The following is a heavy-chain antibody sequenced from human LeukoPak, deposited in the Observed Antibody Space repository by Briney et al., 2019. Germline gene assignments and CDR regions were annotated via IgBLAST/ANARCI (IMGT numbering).Heavy chain of an antibody. Sequence: HPGGSLRLSCAGSGFTFGGYGMHWFRQTPGKGLEWVAVIAYDGSRAFYADSVKGRFTISRDNSKNTMSVQMDDLRAEDPAVYYCTRYNNDHFDYWGQGTLVTVSS. CDR3: TRYNNDHFDY. V-gene: IGHV3-33*01. CDR1: GFTFGGYG. D-gene: IGHD1-14*01. J-gene: IGHJ4*02. CDR2: IAYDGSRA.